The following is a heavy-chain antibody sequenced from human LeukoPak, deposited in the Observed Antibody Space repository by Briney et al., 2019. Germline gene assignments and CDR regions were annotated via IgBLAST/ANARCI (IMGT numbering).Heavy chain of an antibody. CDR1: GGSISSGGYS. CDR3: ARHTPGVSSSFLDV. Sequence: PSETLSLTCAVSGGSISSGGYSWSWIRQPPGKGLEWIGYIYHSGSTYYNPSLKSRVTISVDRSKNQFSLKLSSVTAADTAVYYCARHTPGVSSSFLDVWGQGTTVTVSS. CDR2: IYHSGST. D-gene: IGHD6-13*01. V-gene: IGHV4-30-2*01. J-gene: IGHJ6*02.